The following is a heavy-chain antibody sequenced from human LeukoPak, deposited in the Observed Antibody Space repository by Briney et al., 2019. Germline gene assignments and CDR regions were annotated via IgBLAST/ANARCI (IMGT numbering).Heavy chain of an antibody. CDR1: GFNFSSFG. V-gene: IGHV3-23*01. CDR2: ISFIIST. CDR3: AKGTSSLNYDAFDI. Sequence: GGSLRLSCAASGFNFSSFGVNWVRQGPGKGLEWVSGISFIISTWSADAVKGRFTISRDNSKNTVYLQMNSLRDDDTAVYYCAKGTSSLNYDAFDIWGQGTLVTVSS. D-gene: IGHD6-19*01. J-gene: IGHJ3*02.